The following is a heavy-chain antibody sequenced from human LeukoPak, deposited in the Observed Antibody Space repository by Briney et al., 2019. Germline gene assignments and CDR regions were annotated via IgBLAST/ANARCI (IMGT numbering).Heavy chain of an antibody. J-gene: IGHJ4*02. CDR3: ARDPGVRWLVGFDY. D-gene: IGHD6-19*01. V-gene: IGHV3-33*08. CDR1: GFPFSTYA. CDR2: IWYDGNNK. Sequence: GGSLRLSCAASGFPFSTYAMHWVRRAPGKGLEWVAVIWYDGNNKYYPDSVKGRFTVSRDNSENMVYLQMDSLRAEDTAVYYCARDPGVRWLVGFDYWGQGTLVTVSS.